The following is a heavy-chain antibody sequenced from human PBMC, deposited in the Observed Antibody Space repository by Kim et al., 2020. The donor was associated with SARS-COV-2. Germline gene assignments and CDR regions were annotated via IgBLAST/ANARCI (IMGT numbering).Heavy chain of an antibody. J-gene: IGHJ2*01. CDR1: GDSITRSNSH. V-gene: IGHV4-39*01. Sequence: SETLSLSCSVSGDSITRSNSHWGWVRQPPGKGLEWIGTLYDSGTTYYNPSLQNRVAIFVDASKNQFSLRLNSVTAADTAVYYCARLWAPRIAEGHWYFDLWGRGTLVLVSS. D-gene: IGHD3-16*01. CDR2: LYDSGTT. CDR3: ARLWAPRIAEGHWYFDL.